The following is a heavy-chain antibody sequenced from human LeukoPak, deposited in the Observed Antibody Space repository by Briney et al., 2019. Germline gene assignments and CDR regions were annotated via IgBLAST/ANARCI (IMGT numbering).Heavy chain of an antibody. Sequence: PSETLSLTCSVSGGSISSYYWSWIRQPPGKGLEWIGYIYYSGRTNYNPSLKSRVTISVDTSKNQFSLKLSSVTAADTAVYYCAREWSYYGSGSRNWGGYYYYYMDVWGKGTTVTISS. CDR3: AREWSYYGSGSRNWGGYYYYYMDV. CDR1: GGSISSYY. D-gene: IGHD3-10*01. J-gene: IGHJ6*03. CDR2: IYYSGRT. V-gene: IGHV4-59*12.